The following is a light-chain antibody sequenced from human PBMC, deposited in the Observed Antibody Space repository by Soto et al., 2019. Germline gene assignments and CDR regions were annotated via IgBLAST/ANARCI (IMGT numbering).Light chain of an antibody. J-gene: IGKJ1*01. CDR3: QQYNSYSPLT. Sequence: DNQMTQSPSTLSASVGDRVTITCRASQSISSWLAWYQQQPGKAPKLLIYDASSLESGVPSRFSGSGSGTEFTLTISSLQPDDFATYYCQQYNSYSPLTFGQGTKVEIK. V-gene: IGKV1-5*01. CDR2: DAS. CDR1: QSISSW.